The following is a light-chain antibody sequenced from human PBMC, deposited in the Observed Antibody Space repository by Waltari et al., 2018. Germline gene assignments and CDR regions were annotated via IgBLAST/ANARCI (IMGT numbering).Light chain of an antibody. V-gene: IGLV1-40*01. Sequence: QSVLTQPPSVSGTPGQRVTISSSGSPSNIGAGHDLLCYQHLPRTAPKLLIYGNNNRPSGVPDRFSGSKSGTSASLAITGLQADDEADYFCQSFDNMLSGGVVFGGGTKLAVL. J-gene: IGLJ2*01. CDR3: QSFDNMLSGGVV. CDR1: PSNIGAGHD. CDR2: GNN.